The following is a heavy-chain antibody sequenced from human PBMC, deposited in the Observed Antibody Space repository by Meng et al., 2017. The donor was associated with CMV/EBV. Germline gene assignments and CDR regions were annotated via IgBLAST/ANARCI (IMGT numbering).Heavy chain of an antibody. D-gene: IGHD1-7*01. CDR3: ARASITGTTYYYYYGMDV. V-gene: IGHV4-34*01. CDR1: GGSLSGYY. Sequence: SETLSLTCAVYGGSLSGYYWSWIRQPPGKGLGWIGEINHSGSTNYNPSLKTRVTISVDTSKNQFSLKLSSVTAADTAVYYCARASITGTTYYYYYGMDVWGQGTTVTVSS. CDR2: INHSGST. J-gene: IGHJ6*02.